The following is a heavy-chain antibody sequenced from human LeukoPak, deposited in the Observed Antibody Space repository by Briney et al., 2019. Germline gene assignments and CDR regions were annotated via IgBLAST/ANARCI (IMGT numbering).Heavy chain of an antibody. CDR2: ISGSGTRT. CDR1: GFTFRSYA. Sequence: PGGSLTLSCAASGFTFRSYAMSWVRQAPGKGLEWVLAISGSGTRTYYADSVKGRFTISRDNSKNTLYLQMNSLRAEDTAVYYCEGTYYYDSSDYYWGPGTLVTGSS. V-gene: IGHV3-23*01. D-gene: IGHD3-22*01. J-gene: IGHJ4*02. CDR3: EGTYYYDSSDYY.